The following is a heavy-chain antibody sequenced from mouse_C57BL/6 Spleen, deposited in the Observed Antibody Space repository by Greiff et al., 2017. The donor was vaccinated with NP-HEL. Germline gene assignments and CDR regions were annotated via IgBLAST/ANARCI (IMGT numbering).Heavy chain of an antibody. V-gene: IGHV1-69*01. J-gene: IGHJ2*01. CDR3: ARSATTVVATDYFDY. D-gene: IGHD1-1*01. Sequence: QVQLQQPGAELVKPGASVKMSCKASGYTFTSYWITWVKQRPGQGLEWIGEIDPSDSYTNYNQKFKGKSTLPVDKSSSTAYMQLSSLTSEDSAVYYFARSATTVVATDYFDYWGQGTTLTVSS. CDR2: IDPSDSYT. CDR1: GYTFTSYW.